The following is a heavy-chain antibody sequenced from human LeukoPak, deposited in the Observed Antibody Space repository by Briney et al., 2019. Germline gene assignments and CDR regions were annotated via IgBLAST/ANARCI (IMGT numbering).Heavy chain of an antibody. D-gene: IGHD2-2*01. J-gene: IGHJ5*02. CDR2: INPNSGGT. CDR3: ARPVVPSSLAANWFDP. V-gene: IGHV1-2*02. Sequence: ASVKVSCKASRNTFTGYYMHWVRQAPGQGLEWMGWINPNSGGTNYAQKFQGRVTMTRDTSISTAYMELSRLRSDDTAVYYCARPVVPSSLAANWFDPWGQGTLVTVSS. CDR1: RNTFTGYY.